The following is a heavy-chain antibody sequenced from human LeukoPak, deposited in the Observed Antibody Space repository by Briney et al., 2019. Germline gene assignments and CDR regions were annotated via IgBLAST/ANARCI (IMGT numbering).Heavy chain of an antibody. D-gene: IGHD5-18*01. CDR3: ARETTVDTATKLDY. Sequence: SETLSLTCAVSGGSISSSNWWSWVRQPPGKGLGWIGEIYHSGSTNYNPSLKSRVTISVDKSKNQFSLKLSSVTAADTAVYYCARETTVDTATKLDYWGQGTLVTVSS. CDR2: IYHSGST. J-gene: IGHJ4*02. CDR1: GGSISSSNW. V-gene: IGHV4-4*02.